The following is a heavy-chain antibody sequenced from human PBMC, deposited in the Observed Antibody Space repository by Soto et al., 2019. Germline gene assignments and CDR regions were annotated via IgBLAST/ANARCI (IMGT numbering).Heavy chain of an antibody. CDR2: ISNSGIT. V-gene: IGHV3-11*05. Sequence: QVQLVESGGDLVKPGGALRLSCAASGFIFSDYYMTWIRQAPGKGLEWISYISNSGITNYADSVKGRFTISRDNAKNSLYLQMDSLRAEDTAVYYCARENYYRMDVWGQGTTVIVSS. CDR3: ARENYYRMDV. CDR1: GFIFSDYY. J-gene: IGHJ6*02.